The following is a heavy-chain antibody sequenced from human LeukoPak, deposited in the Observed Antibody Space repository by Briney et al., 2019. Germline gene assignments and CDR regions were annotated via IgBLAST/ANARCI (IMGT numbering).Heavy chain of an antibody. CDR2: IYYSGST. J-gene: IGHJ5*02. V-gene: IGHV4-59*01. D-gene: IGHD2-2*03. CDR3: ARGAGGGYGSNWFDP. Sequence: ASETLSLACTVSGGSISFYYWSWIRQPPGEGLEWIGYIYYSGSTNYNPSLKSRVTLSVDTSKNQFSLKLSSVTAADTAVYYCARGAGGGYGSNWFDPWGQGTLVTVSS. CDR1: GGSISFYY.